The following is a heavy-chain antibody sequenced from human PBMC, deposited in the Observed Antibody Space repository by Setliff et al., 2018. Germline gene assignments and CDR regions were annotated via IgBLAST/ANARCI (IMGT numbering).Heavy chain of an antibody. D-gene: IGHD3-22*01. CDR2: INPTGGST. CDR3: ARDRNDNYESSGYYYAGGYMDV. V-gene: IGHV1-46*01. CDR1: GYTFTGYY. J-gene: IGHJ6*03. Sequence: GASVKVSCKASGYTFTGYYMHWVRQAPGQGLEWMGLINPTGGSTSYAQKFQGRVTMTRDTSTSTVFMELSSLRSEDTAVYYCARDRNDNYESSGYYYAGGYMDVWGKGTTVTV.